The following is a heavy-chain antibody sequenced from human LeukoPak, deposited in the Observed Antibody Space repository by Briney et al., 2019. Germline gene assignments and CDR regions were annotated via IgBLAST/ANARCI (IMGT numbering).Heavy chain of an antibody. D-gene: IGHD3-22*01. J-gene: IGHJ4*02. CDR2: INHSGST. CDR1: GGSFSGYY. V-gene: IGHV4-34*01. CDR3: ARVGSSGNDY. Sequence: SETLSLTCAVYGGSFSGYYWSWIRQPPGKGLEWIGEINHSGSTNYNPSLKSRVTISVDTSKNQFSLKLSSVTAADTAVYYCARVGSSGNDYWGQGTLVTVSS.